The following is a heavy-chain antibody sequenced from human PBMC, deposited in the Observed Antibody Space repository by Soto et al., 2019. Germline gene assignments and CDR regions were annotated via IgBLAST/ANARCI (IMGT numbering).Heavy chain of an antibody. CDR2: IHYSGRT. Sequence: SETLSLTCAFSGDSISSDKWWSWVRQPPGKGLEWIGEIHYSGRTNYNPSLKSRATISVDKSKNQFSLKLSSVTAADTAVYYCATQEVGGSYVYTFDPWGQGTLVTVSS. J-gene: IGHJ5*02. D-gene: IGHD1-26*01. CDR3: ATQEVGGSYVYTFDP. V-gene: IGHV4-4*02. CDR1: GDSISSDKW.